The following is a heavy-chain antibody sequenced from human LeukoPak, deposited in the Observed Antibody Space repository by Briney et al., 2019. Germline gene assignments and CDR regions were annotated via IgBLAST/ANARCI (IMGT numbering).Heavy chain of an antibody. V-gene: IGHV1-3*01. Sequence: GASVKVSCKASGYTFTNYAMHWVRQAPGQRLEWMGWINVGNGGTRYSQKLQGRVTITRDTSASTAYMELSSLRSEDTAVYYCAKDLVRDSSRGMDVWGQGTTVTVSS. CDR3: AKDLVRDSSRGMDV. CDR1: GYTFTNYA. J-gene: IGHJ6*02. D-gene: IGHD4-23*01. CDR2: INVGNGGT.